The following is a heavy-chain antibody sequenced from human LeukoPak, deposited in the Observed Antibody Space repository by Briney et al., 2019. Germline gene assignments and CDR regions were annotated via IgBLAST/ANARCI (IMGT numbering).Heavy chain of an antibody. J-gene: IGHJ2*01. D-gene: IGHD4-11*01. CDR1: GGSISSSSYY. Sequence: PSEILSLTCTVSGGSISSSSYYWGWIRQPPGKGLEWIGSIYYSGSTYYNPSLKSRVTISVDTSKNQFSLKLSSVTAADTAVYYCARSRETTWYFDLWGRGTLVTVSS. CDR2: IYYSGST. V-gene: IGHV4-39*01. CDR3: ARSRETTWYFDL.